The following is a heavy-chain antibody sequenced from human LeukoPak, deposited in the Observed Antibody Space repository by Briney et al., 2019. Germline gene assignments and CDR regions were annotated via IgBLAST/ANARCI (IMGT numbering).Heavy chain of an antibody. V-gene: IGHV3-11*03. D-gene: IGHD1/OR15-1a*01. CDR3: ATWNSDWEFAY. CDR2: ISSSSSYT. Sequence: PGGSLRLSCAASGFTFSDYYMSWIRQAPGKGLEWVSYISSSSSYTNYADSVKGRFTISRDNARNSLYLQMNSLRAEDTAVYYCATWNSDWEFAYWGQGTLVSVSS. CDR1: GFTFSDYY. J-gene: IGHJ4*02.